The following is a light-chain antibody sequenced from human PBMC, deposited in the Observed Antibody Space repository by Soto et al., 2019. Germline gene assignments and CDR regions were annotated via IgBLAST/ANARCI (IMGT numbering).Light chain of an antibody. J-gene: IGLJ2*01. Sequence: QSVLTQPPSVSEAPGQRVTISCTGSSSNIGAGYDVHWYQQLPGTAPKLLIYGNSNRPSGVPDRFSGSKSGTSASLAITGLLAEDEADYYCQSYDSSLSGYVVFGGGTKVTVL. CDR2: GNS. CDR3: QSYDSSLSGYVV. V-gene: IGLV1-40*01. CDR1: SSNIGAGYD.